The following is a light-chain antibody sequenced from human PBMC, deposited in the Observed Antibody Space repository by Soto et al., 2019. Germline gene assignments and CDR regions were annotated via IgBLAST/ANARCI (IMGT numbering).Light chain of an antibody. V-gene: IGKV2-24*01. CDR1: QSLAHSDGNTY. Sequence: DVVMTQTPLSSPVTLGQPASLSCRSSQSLAHSDGNTYLSWLQQRPGQPPRLLIYKVSNRLSGVPGRFSASGAETDFTLKISRVEAEDVGLYYCMQATHFPRTFGQGTKVEIK. CDR2: KVS. J-gene: IGKJ1*01. CDR3: MQATHFPRT.